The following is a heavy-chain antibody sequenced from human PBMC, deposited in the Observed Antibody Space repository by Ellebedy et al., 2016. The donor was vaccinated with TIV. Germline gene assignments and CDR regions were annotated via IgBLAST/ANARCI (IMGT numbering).Heavy chain of an antibody. CDR3: AKDRTPGDGYWVFDF. J-gene: IGHJ4*02. D-gene: IGHD5-18*01. CDR2: IVGSGGSR. V-gene: IGHV3-23*01. Sequence: PGGSLRLSCAASGFTFSRYAIGWVRQAPGKGLEWVSGIVGSGGSRYADSVKGRFTISRDNSKSTLDLQMSSLRAEDTAVYYCAKDRTPGDGYWVFDFWGQGTLVTVST. CDR1: GFTFSRYA.